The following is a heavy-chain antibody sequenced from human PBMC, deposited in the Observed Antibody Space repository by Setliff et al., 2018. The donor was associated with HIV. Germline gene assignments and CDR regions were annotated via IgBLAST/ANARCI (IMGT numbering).Heavy chain of an antibody. CDR3: AQLGMVDDFDY. Sequence: SETLSLTCAVSGYSITSGYYWSWIRQPPGKGLEWIGYIYYSGSTNYNPSLKSRVTISVDTSKNHFSLKLRSVTAADTAVYYCAQLGMVDDFDYWGQGTLVTVSS. CDR1: GYSITSGYY. D-gene: IGHD1-1*01. J-gene: IGHJ4*02. V-gene: IGHV4-61*03. CDR2: IYYSGST.